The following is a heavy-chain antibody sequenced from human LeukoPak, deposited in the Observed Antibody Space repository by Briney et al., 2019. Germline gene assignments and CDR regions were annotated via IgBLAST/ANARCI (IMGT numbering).Heavy chain of an antibody. V-gene: IGHV4-4*09. J-gene: IGHJ5*02. Sequence: SETLSLTCTVSGGSISSFYWSWIRQPPGKGLEWTGYIYTSGSTNYNPSLKSRVTISVDTSKNQFSLKLSSVTAADTAVYYCASQQLAAAAGSWFDPWGQGTLVTVSS. CDR3: ASQQLAAAAGSWFDP. CDR2: IYTSGST. D-gene: IGHD6-13*01. CDR1: GGSISSFY.